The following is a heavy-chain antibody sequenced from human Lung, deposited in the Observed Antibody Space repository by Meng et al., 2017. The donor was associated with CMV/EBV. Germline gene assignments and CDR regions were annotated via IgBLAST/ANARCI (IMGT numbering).Heavy chain of an antibody. CDR2: IHPRRGNT. CDR1: GYTFTAHY. J-gene: IGHJ4*02. CDR3: ARDNNWGPDY. Sequence: ASVKVSCKASGYTFTAHYFHWVRQAPGQGLEWMGWIHPRRGNTNYAQQFQGRVTLTRDTSINTGYMELTRLTSDDTAVYYCARDNNWGPDYWGTGTLVTVSS. D-gene: IGHD7-27*01. V-gene: IGHV1-2*02.